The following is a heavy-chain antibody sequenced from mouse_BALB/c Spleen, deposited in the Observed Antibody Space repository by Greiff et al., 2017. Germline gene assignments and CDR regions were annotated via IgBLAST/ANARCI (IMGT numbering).Heavy chain of an antibody. J-gene: IGHJ3*01. V-gene: IGHV5-17*02. CDR2: ISSGSSTI. D-gene: IGHD4-1*01. Sequence: EVQVVESGGGLVQPGGSRKLSCAASGFTFSSFGMHWVRQAPEKGLEWVAYISSGSSTIYYADTVKGRFTISRDNPKNTLFLQMTSLRSEDTAMYCCAREEELGLFAYWGQGTLVTVSA. CDR3: AREEELGLFAY. CDR1: GFTFSSFG.